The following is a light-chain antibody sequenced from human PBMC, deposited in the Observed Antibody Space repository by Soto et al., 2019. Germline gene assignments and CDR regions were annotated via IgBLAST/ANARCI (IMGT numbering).Light chain of an antibody. V-gene: IGKV3-11*01. CDR2: DAS. J-gene: IGKJ5*01. Sequence: ETVLTQSPATLSLSPGETATLSCSSSQSVDIYVAWYQQKPGQAPRLLIWDASNRATAIPARFSVSGSGTDSTIPISILEPEDFAVYNFLQRKTGPPLTFGQGKRLEI. CDR1: QSVDIY. CDR3: LQRKTGPPLT.